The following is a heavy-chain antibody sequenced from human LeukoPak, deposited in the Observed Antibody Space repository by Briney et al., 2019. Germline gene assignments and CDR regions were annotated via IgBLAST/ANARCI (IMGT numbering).Heavy chain of an antibody. CDR2: ISGSGVTT. CDR1: GFTFSDYA. J-gene: IGHJ3*02. Sequence: GGSLRLSCAASGFTFSDYAMSWVRLAPGKGLEWVSAISGSGVTTYHVDSVKGRFTISRDSSKNTLYLQMNSLRAEDTAVYYCAKAKVGATNDAFDIWGQGTMVTVPS. V-gene: IGHV3-23*01. D-gene: IGHD1-26*01. CDR3: AKAKVGATNDAFDI.